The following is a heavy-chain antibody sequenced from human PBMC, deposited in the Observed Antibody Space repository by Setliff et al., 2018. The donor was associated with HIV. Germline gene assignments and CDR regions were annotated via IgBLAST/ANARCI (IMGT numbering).Heavy chain of an antibody. Sequence: GASVKVSCKASGGTFSSYAISWVRQAPGQGLEWMGGIIHDFDTTKYPLKFQGRVTITADASTTTAYMELSSLTSDDTAVYFCVRGALLAAFDFDHWGHGTLVTVS. V-gene: IGHV1-69*13. CDR1: GGTFSSYA. D-gene: IGHD2-8*02. CDR2: IIHDFDTT. J-gene: IGHJ4*01. CDR3: VRGALLAAFDFDH.